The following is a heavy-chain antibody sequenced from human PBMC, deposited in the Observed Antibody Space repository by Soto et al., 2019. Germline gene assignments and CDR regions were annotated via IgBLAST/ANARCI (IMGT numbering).Heavy chain of an antibody. J-gene: IGHJ6*02. CDR2: IIPIFGTA. CDR1: GGTFSSYA. D-gene: IGHD3-10*01. V-gene: IGHV1-69*13. CDR3: ARDRPKLLWFGELRSYGMDV. Sequence: SVKVSCKASGGTFSSYAISWVRQAPGQGLEWMGGIIPIFGTANYAQKFQGRVTITADESTSTAYMELSSLRSEDTAVYYCARDRPKLLWFGELRSYGMDVWGQGTTVTVSS.